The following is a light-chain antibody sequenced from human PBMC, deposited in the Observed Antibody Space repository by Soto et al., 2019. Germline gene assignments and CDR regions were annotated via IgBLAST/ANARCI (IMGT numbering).Light chain of an antibody. Sequence: QPALTQPASVSGSPGQSITISCTGTSTDVGGYNYVSWYQQHPGKAPKLIIYDVTNRPSGVSDRFSASKSGNTASLAISGLQAEDEADYYCSSYTTSNTYVFGTGTKVTVL. CDR3: SSYTTSNTYV. CDR2: DVT. J-gene: IGLJ1*01. V-gene: IGLV2-14*03. CDR1: STDVGGYNY.